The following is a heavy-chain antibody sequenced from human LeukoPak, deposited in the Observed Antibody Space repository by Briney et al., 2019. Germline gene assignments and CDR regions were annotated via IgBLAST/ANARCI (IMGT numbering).Heavy chain of an antibody. CDR2: ISYDGSNK. V-gene: IGHV3-30-3*01. D-gene: IGHD5-18*01. J-gene: IGHJ4*02. Sequence: GRSLRLSCAASGFTFSSYAMHWVRQAPGKGLEWVAVISYDGSNKYYADTVKGRFTISRDNSKNTLYLQMNSLRAEDTAVYYCARDRTRGDSYVCISYFDYWGQGTLVTVSS. CDR1: GFTFSSYA. CDR3: ARDRTRGDSYVCISYFDY.